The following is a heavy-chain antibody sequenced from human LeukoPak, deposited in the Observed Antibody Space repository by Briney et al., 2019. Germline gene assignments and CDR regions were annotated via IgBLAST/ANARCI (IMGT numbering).Heavy chain of an antibody. Sequence: ASVKVSCKASGYTFTDYYMHWVRQAPGQGLEWMGWINPNSGGTKYAQKFQGRVTMTRDTSISIAYMELSRLRSDDTAVYCCARAKGYSGYDYWFDPWGQGTLVTVSS. CDR1: GYTFTDYY. V-gene: IGHV1-2*02. CDR2: INPNSGGT. D-gene: IGHD5-12*01. CDR3: ARAKGYSGYDYWFDP. J-gene: IGHJ5*02.